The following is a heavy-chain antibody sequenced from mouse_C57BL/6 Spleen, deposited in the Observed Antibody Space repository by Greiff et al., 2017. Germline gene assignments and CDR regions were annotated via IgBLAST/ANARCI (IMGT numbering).Heavy chain of an antibody. CDR3: ARDKGLRDYYYAMDY. J-gene: IGHJ4*01. CDR2: INYDGSST. Sequence: EVKLMESEGGLVQPGSSMKLSCTASGFTFSDYYMAWVRQVPEKGLEWVAHINYDGSSTYYLDSLKSRFIISRDNAKNILYLQMSSLKSEDTATYYWARDKGLRDYYYAMDYWGQGTSVTVSS. CDR1: GFTFSDYY. V-gene: IGHV5-16*01. D-gene: IGHD1-1*01.